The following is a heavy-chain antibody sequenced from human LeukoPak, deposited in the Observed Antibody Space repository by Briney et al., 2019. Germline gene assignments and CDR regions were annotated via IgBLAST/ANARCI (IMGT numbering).Heavy chain of an antibody. Sequence: SETLSLTCSVSGGAISSYYWNWIRQPAGAGLGWIGRFSTTGITTYYPSLKSRVTMSVDTSKNQFSLNLSSVTAADTAVYYCAREEDYDRPFDYWGQGTLVTVSS. J-gene: IGHJ4*02. CDR3: AREEDYDRPFDY. D-gene: IGHD3-22*01. V-gene: IGHV4-4*07. CDR1: GGAISSYY. CDR2: FSTTGIT.